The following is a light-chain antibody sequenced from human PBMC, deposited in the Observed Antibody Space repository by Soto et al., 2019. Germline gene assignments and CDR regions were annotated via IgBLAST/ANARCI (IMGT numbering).Light chain of an antibody. CDR2: GAS. J-gene: IGKJ1*01. Sequence: EIVLTQSPGTLSLSPGERATLFCRASQSVTSSSLAWYQQKVGQAPRLLIYGASIRATGIPDRFSGSGAGTDFTLTISRLEPEDSTVYFCQQSGSSPRTFGQGTKVEIK. CDR1: QSVTSSS. V-gene: IGKV3-20*01. CDR3: QQSGSSPRT.